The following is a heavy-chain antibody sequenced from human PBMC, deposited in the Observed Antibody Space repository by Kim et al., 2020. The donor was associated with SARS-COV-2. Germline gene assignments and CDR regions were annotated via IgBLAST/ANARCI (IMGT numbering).Heavy chain of an antibody. Sequence: SVKVSCKASGGTFSSFAINWVRQAPGQGLEWVGGITPVFGTTKHAQKFSGRVTINADKSTGTGYMELTSLRYDDTAVYFCARGIAANGAWFDPWGQGTLVAVSS. CDR1: GGTFSSFA. CDR2: ITPVFGTT. J-gene: IGHJ5*02. CDR3: ARGIAANGAWFDP. V-gene: IGHV1-69*06. D-gene: IGHD6-13*01.